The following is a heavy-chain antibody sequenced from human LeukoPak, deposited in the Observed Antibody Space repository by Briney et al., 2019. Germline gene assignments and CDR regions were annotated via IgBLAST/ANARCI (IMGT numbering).Heavy chain of an antibody. CDR1: GFTFSSYA. D-gene: IGHD5-24*01. Sequence: GGSLRLSCAASGFTFSSYAMSWVRQAPGKGLEWVSAISGSGGSTYYADSVKGRFTISRDNSKNTLYLQMNSLRAEDTAVYYCARVRNDYNPGAIDYWGQGTLVTVSS. V-gene: IGHV3-23*01. J-gene: IGHJ4*02. CDR3: ARVRNDYNPGAIDY. CDR2: ISGSGGST.